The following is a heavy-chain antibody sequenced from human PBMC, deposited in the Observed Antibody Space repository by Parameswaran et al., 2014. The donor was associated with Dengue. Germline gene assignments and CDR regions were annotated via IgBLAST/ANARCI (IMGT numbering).Heavy chain of an antibody. CDR3: ASHSSGPHYYYGMDV. Sequence: RWIRQPPGKGLEWIGYIYYSGSTNYNPSLKSRVTISVDTSKNQFSLKLSSVTAADTAVYYCASHSSGPHYYYGMDVWGQGTTVTVSS. D-gene: IGHD6-25*01. CDR2: IYYSGST. J-gene: IGHJ6*02. V-gene: IGHV4-61*07.